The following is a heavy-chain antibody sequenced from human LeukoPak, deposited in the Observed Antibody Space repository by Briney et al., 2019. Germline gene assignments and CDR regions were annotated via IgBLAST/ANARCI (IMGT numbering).Heavy chain of an antibody. CDR1: GFTFSDYY. J-gene: IGHJ1*01. CDR3: ARARYYYDSSGYYYSSEYFQL. D-gene: IGHD3-22*01. V-gene: IGHV3-11*04. CDR2: ISSSGSTI. Sequence: PGGSLRLSCAASGFTFSDYYMSWIRQAPGKGLEWVSYISSSGSTIYYADSVKGRFTISRDNAKNSLYLQMNSLRAEDTAVYYCARARYYYDSSGYYYSSEYFQLWGQGSLVTVSS.